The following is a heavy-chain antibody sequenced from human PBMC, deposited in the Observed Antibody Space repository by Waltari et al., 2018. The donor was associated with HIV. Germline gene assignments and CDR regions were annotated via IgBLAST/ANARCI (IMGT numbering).Heavy chain of an antibody. V-gene: IGHV3-53*01. CDR1: GFTVRSKF. J-gene: IGHJ5*02. CDR2: IYSGGST. D-gene: IGHD5-18*01. CDR3: ASDQSRDTATGDL. Sequence: VESGGGLIQPGGSLRLSCVATGFTVRSKFMSWVRQAPGKGLEWVSVIYSGGSTYYADSVRGRFTISRDNSKNTVYLQMNSLRVEDTAVYYCASDQSRDTATGDLWGQGTLVTVSS.